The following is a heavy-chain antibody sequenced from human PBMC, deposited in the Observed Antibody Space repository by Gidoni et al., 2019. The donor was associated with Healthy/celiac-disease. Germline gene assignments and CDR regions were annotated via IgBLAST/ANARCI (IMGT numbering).Heavy chain of an antibody. CDR2: ISAYNGNT. D-gene: IGHD6-19*01. CDR3: ARDGPIRIAVADPNQGKFDY. Sequence: QVQLVQSGAEVKKPGASVTVSCKASGYTFTSYGISWVRQAPGQGLEWMGWISAYNGNTNYAQKLQGRVTMTTDTSTSTAYMELRSLRSDDTAVYYCARDGPIRIAVADPNQGKFDYWGQGTLVTVSS. J-gene: IGHJ4*02. CDR1: GYTFTSYG. V-gene: IGHV1-18*01.